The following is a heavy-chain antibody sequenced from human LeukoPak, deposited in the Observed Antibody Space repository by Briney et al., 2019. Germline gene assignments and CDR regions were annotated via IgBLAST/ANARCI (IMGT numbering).Heavy chain of an antibody. CDR2: IKSKIDGGTT. J-gene: IGHJ4*02. D-gene: IGHD3-10*01. CDR1: GFTFSNAW. V-gene: IGHV3-15*01. Sequence: PGGSLRLSCAPSGFTFSNAWMSWVRQAPREGREWVGRIKSKIDGGTTDYAAPVKGRFTITQDDSKNTLYLQMNSLKTEDTAVYYCTTDEVTMVRYLIDYWGQGTLVTVSS. CDR3: TTDEVTMVRYLIDY.